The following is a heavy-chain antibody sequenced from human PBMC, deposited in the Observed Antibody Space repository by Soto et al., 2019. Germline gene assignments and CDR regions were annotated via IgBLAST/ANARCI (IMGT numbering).Heavy chain of an antibody. D-gene: IGHD2-15*01. CDR3: ARASPGYCSGGSCYNYYYGMDV. CDR2: INHSGST. Sequence: SETLSLTCAVYGGSFSGYYWSWIRQPPGKGLEWIGEINHSGSTNYNPSLKSRVTISVDTSKNQFSLKLSSVTAADTAVYYCARASPGYCSGGSCYNYYYGMDVWGQGTTVTVSS. J-gene: IGHJ6*02. CDR1: GGSFSGYY. V-gene: IGHV4-34*01.